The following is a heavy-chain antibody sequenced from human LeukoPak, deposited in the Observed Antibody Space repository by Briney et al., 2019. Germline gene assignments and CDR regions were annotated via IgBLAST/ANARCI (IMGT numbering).Heavy chain of an antibody. CDR3: ARDRAYSSFDY. J-gene: IGHJ4*02. D-gene: IGHD6-13*01. Sequence: GGSLRLSCVASGFTFSDAWMAWVRRAPGKGLEWVANIKEDGGVKIYVDSVRGRFTISRDNAKKSLFLQMNSLRAEDSAVYYCARDRAYSSFDYWGQGTLVTVSS. CDR2: IKEDGGVK. CDR1: GFTFSDAW. V-gene: IGHV3-7*01.